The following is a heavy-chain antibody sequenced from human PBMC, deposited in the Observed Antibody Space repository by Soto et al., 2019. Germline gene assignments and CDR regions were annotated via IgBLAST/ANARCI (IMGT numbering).Heavy chain of an antibody. CDR1: GFTFTSYW. CDR2: IKGDGSEK. J-gene: IGHJ6*02. V-gene: IGHV3-7*01. Sequence: EVRLVESGGGLVQPGGSLRLSCVVSGFTFTSYWMSWVRQAPGKGLEWVANIKGDGSEKRYVDSVKGRLTISRDNAKNSVYLQMNSLRVEDTALYYCGRDEVRNGVGVWGQGTTVTVSS. CDR3: GRDEVRNGVGV.